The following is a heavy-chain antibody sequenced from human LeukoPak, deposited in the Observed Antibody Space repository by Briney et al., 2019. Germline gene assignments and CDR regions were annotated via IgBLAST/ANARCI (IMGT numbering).Heavy chain of an antibody. CDR3: AKDRRYSTGWARDFDY. J-gene: IGHJ4*02. D-gene: IGHD6-19*01. CDR1: GFTFSSYW. V-gene: IGHV3-74*01. CDR2: INTDGSST. Sequence: GGSLRLSFAASGFTFSSYWMHWVRQAPGRGLVWVSRINTDGSSTSYADSVKGRFTISRDNAKNTLYLQMNSLRAEDTAVYYCAKDRRYSTGWARDFDYWGQGTLVTVSS.